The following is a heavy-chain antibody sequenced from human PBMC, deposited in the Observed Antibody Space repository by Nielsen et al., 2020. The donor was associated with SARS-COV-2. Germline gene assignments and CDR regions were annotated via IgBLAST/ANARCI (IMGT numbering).Heavy chain of an antibody. CDR3: ASQYCSGGSCFGFDP. Sequence: SETLSLTCAVSGGSISSGGYSWSWIRQPPGKGLEWIGYIYHSGSTYYNPSLKSRVTISVDRSKNQFSLKLSSVTAADTAVYYCASQYCSGGSCFGFDPWGQGTLVTVSS. J-gene: IGHJ5*02. CDR2: IYHSGST. D-gene: IGHD2-15*01. V-gene: IGHV4-30-2*01. CDR1: GGSISSGGYS.